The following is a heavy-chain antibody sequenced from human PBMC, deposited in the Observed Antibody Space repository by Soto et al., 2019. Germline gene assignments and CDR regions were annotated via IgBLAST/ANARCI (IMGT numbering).Heavy chain of an antibody. J-gene: IGHJ6*02. V-gene: IGHV3-30-3*01. Sequence: GGSLRLSCAASGFTFSSYAMHWVRQAPGKGLEWVAVISYDGSNKYYADSVKGRFTISRDNSKNTLYLQMNSLRAEDTAVYYCARGPIVGAYYYYGMDVWGQGTTVTVSS. CDR2: ISYDGSNK. D-gene: IGHD1-26*01. CDR3: ARGPIVGAYYYYGMDV. CDR1: GFTFSSYA.